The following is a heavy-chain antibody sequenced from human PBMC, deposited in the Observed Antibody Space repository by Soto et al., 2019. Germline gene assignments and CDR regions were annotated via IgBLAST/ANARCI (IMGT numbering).Heavy chain of an antibody. D-gene: IGHD5-12*01. CDR2: IYYSGST. V-gene: IGHV4-39*01. CDR1: GGSISSSSYY. J-gene: IGHJ6*02. Sequence: SETLSLTCTVSGGSISSSSYYWGWIRQPPGKGLEWIGSIYYSGSTYYNPSLKSRVTISVDTSKNQFSPKLSSVTAADTAVYYCARLNRCSGYDFCNYYYGMDVWGQGTTVT. CDR3: ARLNRCSGYDFCNYYYGMDV.